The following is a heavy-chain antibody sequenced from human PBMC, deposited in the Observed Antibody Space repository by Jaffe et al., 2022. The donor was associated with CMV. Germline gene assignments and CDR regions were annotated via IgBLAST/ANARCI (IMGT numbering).Heavy chain of an antibody. CDR3: ARALLFAAAGTDGYYYYYYYMDV. CDR2: TYYRSKWYN. V-gene: IGHV6-1*01. Sequence: QVQLQQSGPGLVKPSQTLSLTCAISGDSVSSNSAAWNWIRQSPSRGLEWLGRTYYRSKWYNDYAVSVKSRITINPDTSKNQFSLQLNSVTPEDTAVYYCARALLFAAAGTDGYYYYYYYMDVWGKGTTVTVSS. CDR1: GDSVSSNSAA. J-gene: IGHJ6*03. D-gene: IGHD6-13*01.